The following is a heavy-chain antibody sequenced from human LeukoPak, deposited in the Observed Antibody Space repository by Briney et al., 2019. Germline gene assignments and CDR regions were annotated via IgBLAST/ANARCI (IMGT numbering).Heavy chain of an antibody. D-gene: IGHD5-12*01. CDR1: GFIVSSNY. CDR3: ARDKGYSGCDWDYFDC. Sequence: GGSLRLSCEASGFIVSSNYMSWVRQAPGKGLEWVSVLYTGGNTYYADSVKGRFTISRDNSKNTLYLQMNSLRAEDTAVYYCARDKGYSGCDWDYFDCWGQGTLVTVSS. V-gene: IGHV3-53*01. J-gene: IGHJ4*02. CDR2: LYTGGNT.